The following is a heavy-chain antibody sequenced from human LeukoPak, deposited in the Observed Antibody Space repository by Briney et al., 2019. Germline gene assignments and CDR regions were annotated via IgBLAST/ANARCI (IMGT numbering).Heavy chain of an antibody. J-gene: IGHJ4*02. V-gene: IGHV1-2*06. D-gene: IGHD1-26*01. CDR3: ARTIVGATDFNY. CDR2: INPNSGDT. Sequence: MVRINPNSGDTNYAQKFQGRATMTRDTSSSTAYMELTRLRSDDTAVYYCARTIVGATDFNYWGQGTLVTVSS.